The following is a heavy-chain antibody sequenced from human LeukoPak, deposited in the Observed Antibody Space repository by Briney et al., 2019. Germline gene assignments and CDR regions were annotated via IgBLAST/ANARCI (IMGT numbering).Heavy chain of an antibody. D-gene: IGHD4-17*01. J-gene: IGHJ4*02. V-gene: IGHV3-7*01. CDR1: GFTFSSYW. CDR3: ARGTTVSPWYFDY. Sequence: GGSLRLSCAASGFTFSSYWMSWVRQAPGKGLEWVANIKQDGSEKYYVDSVKGRFTISRDNAKNSLYLQMNSLRAEDTAVYYCARGTTVSPWYFDYWGQGTLVTVSS. CDR2: IKQDGSEK.